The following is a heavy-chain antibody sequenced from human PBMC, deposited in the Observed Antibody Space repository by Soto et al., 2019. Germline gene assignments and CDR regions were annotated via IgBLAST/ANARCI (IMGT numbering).Heavy chain of an antibody. J-gene: IGHJ4*02. CDR1: GGSISSGGYY. CDR2: IYYSGST. CDR3: AREDILTGYYYPDY. D-gene: IGHD3-9*01. V-gene: IGHV4-31*03. Sequence: QVQLQESGPGLVKPSQTLSLTCTVSGGSISSGGYYWSWIRQHPGKGLEWIGYIYYSGSTYYNPSRKSRVTISVDTSKNQFSLKLSSVTAADTAVYYCAREDILTGYYYPDYWGQGTLVTVSS.